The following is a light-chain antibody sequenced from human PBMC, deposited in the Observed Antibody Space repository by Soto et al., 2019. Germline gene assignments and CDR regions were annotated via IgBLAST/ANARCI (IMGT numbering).Light chain of an antibody. CDR3: QKYNSALLT. CDR1: QAISNY. Sequence: DIQMTQSPSSLSASVGDRVTITCRASQAISNYLAWYQQKPGKVPKLLIYAASTLQSGVPSRFSGRGSGTDFTLTSNSLPPEDVATYYCQKYNSALLTFGGGTKVEIK. J-gene: IGKJ4*01. V-gene: IGKV1-27*01. CDR2: AAS.